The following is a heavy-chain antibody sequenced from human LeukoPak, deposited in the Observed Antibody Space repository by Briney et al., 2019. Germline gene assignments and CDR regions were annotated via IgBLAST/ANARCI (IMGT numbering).Heavy chain of an antibody. D-gene: IGHD6-19*01. V-gene: IGHV3-23*01. Sequence: PGGSLRLSCAASGFTFSSYAMSWVRQAPGKGLEWVSAIRGSGGRTYYADSVKGRFTISRDNSKNTLYLQMNSLRAEDTAVYYCANSTSYSNGWSVAFDVWRQGTMVTVSS. CDR3: ANSTSYSNGWSVAFDV. CDR2: IRGSGGRT. CDR1: GFTFSSYA. J-gene: IGHJ3*01.